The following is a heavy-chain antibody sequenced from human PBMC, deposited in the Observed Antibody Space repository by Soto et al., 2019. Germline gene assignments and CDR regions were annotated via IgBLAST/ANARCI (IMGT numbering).Heavy chain of an antibody. V-gene: IGHV3-21*01. J-gene: IGHJ5*02. CDR1: VFTFRSFT. CDR2: ISSNSAYI. CDR3: TRDVSRDSSARGWFDP. Sequence: GFLRLSCAASVFTFRSFTMNWVRQAPGEGLEWVSTISSNSAYIYYTDALRGRFTISRDNAKNSLHLQMDSLRAEDTAVYYCTRDVSRDSSARGWFDPWGPGTLVTVSS. D-gene: IGHD6-13*01.